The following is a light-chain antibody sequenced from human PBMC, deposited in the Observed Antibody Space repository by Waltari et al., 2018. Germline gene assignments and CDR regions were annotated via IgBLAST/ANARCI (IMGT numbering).Light chain of an antibody. V-gene: IGKV2-30*02. CDR2: KVS. CDR3: MQGTQWPRS. J-gene: IGKJ1*01. CDR1: QSRVHGDGDTY. Sequence: DVVMTQSPLSLPVTLGQPASISCRSSQSRVHGDGDTYLSWFQHRPGQSPRRLIDKVSNRDSGVPDRFSGSGSGTDFTLKISRVEADDSAIYYCMQGTQWPRSFGQGTKVEIE.